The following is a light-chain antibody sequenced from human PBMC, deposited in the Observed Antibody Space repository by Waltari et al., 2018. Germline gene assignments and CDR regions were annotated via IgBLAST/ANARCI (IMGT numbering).Light chain of an antibody. J-gene: IGKJ5*01. CDR1: QDIGNY. CDR2: AVS. V-gene: IGKV1-17*03. Sequence: DIQMTQSPSAMSASVGDRVAITCRASQDIGNYLAWFHQKPGTVPKRRIYAVSSLESGVPSRFSGSDSGTEFTLTINRLQPEDLATYFCLQHYTYPPTFGQGTRLEI. CDR3: LQHYTYPPT.